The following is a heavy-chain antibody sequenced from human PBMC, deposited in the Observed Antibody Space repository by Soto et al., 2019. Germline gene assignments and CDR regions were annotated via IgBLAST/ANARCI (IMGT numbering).Heavy chain of an antibody. CDR3: AKDLHRIAVAGTSDY. J-gene: IGHJ4*02. V-gene: IGHV3-30*18. Sequence: QVQLVESGGGVVQPGSSLRLSCAASGFTFSNYGMHWVRQAPGKGLDWVAVISYDGSNKYYADSVKGRFTISRDNSKNTLYLQMNSLRAEDTAVYYCAKDLHRIAVAGTSDYWGQGTLVTVSS. D-gene: IGHD6-19*01. CDR1: GFTFSNYG. CDR2: ISYDGSNK.